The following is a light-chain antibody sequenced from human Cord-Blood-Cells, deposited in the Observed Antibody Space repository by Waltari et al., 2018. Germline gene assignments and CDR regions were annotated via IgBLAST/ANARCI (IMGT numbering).Light chain of an antibody. CDR1: SLRSYY. J-gene: IGLJ3*02. V-gene: IGLV3-19*01. CDR3: NSRDSSGNHLV. Sequence: SSELTQDPDVSVALGQTVRITCQGDSLRSYYARWYQQKPGQAPVLVICGKNNRPSGIPDRFSGSSSGNTASLTITGAQAEDEADYYCNSRDSSGNHLVFGGGTKLTVL. CDR2: GKN.